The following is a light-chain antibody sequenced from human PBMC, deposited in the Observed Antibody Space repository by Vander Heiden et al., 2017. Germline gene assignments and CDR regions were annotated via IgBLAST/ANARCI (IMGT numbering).Light chain of an antibody. CDR3: MQALQTPPT. CDR1: QSLLHRNGYNY. Sequence: DIVMTQSTLSLPVTPGEPPSISCRSSQSLLHRNGYNYLDWYLQKPGQSPQLLIYLGANRASGVPDRFSGSGSGTDFTLKISRVEAEDVGVYYCMQALQTPPTFGQGTKLEIK. J-gene: IGKJ2*01. V-gene: IGKV2-28*01. CDR2: LGA.